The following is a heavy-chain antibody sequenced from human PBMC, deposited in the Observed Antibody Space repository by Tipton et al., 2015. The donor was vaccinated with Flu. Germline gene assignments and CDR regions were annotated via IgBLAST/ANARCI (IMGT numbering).Heavy chain of an antibody. Sequence: TLSLTCTVSGGSINSGSYYWAWIRQPPGKGLEWIGSIYYSGNTYYNPSLKSRVSISIDTSRKQFSLKLSSVTAADTAVYYCAREGRREQLALDYWGQGTLVTVSP. CDR3: AREGRREQLALDY. CDR2: IYYSGNT. J-gene: IGHJ4*02. V-gene: IGHV4-39*07. D-gene: IGHD6-6*01. CDR1: GGSINSGSYY.